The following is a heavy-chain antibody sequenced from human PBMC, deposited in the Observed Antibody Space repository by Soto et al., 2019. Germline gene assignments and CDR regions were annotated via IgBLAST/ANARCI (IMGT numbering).Heavy chain of an antibody. CDR3: ARQSVATMIVAHGAFDI. J-gene: IGHJ3*02. CDR2: IYPGDSDT. D-gene: IGHD3-22*01. Sequence: PGESLKISCQGSGYSFTSYWIGWVRQMPGKGLEWMGIIYPGDSDTRYSPSFQGQVTISADKSISTAYLQWSSLKASDTAMYYCARQSVATMIVAHGAFDIWGQGTMVTVSS. CDR1: GYSFTSYW. V-gene: IGHV5-51*01.